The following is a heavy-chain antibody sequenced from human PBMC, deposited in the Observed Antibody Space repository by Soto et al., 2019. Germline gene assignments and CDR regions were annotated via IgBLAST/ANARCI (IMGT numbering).Heavy chain of an antibody. CDR3: ARDKDRQQLGGNYYYIMDV. Sequence: QVQLVQSGAEVKKPGSSVKVSCKTSGGTFRTSAISWVRQAPGQGLEWMGGIMPVFPTPDYAQKFQGSVTITADESTGTAYMELRSLRSEDTAVYYCARDKDRQQLGGNYYYIMDVWGQGTTVTVSS. V-gene: IGHV1-69*12. J-gene: IGHJ6*01. D-gene: IGHD3-3*02. CDR1: GGTFRTSA. CDR2: IMPVFPTP.